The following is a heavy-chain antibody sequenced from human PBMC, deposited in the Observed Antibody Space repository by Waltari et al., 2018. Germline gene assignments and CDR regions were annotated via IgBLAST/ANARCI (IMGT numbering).Heavy chain of an antibody. V-gene: IGHV1-69*02. J-gene: IGHJ3*02. CDR3: ARPWGYCGGDCPDAFDI. D-gene: IGHD2-21*02. CDR2: IIPILCIA. CDR1: GGTFSSYT. Sequence: QVQLVQSGAEVKKPGSSVKVSCKASGGTFSSYTISWVRQAPGQGLEWMGRIIPILCIANYAQKFHGRVTITADKSTSTAYMELSSLRSEDTAVYYCARPWGYCGGDCPDAFDIWGQGTMVTVSS.